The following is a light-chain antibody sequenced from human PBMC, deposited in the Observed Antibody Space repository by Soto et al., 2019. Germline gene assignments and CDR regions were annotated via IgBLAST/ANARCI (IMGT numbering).Light chain of an antibody. CDR2: DVS. J-gene: IGLJ1*01. CDR1: SSDVGGYNY. CDR3: CSYAGSYTLYV. Sequence: LTQPRSVSGSPGQSVTISCTGTSSDVGGYNYVSWHQQHPGKAPKLMIYDVSNRPSGVPDRFSGSKSGNTASLTISGLQAEDEADYYCCSYAGSYTLYVFGTGTKVTVL. V-gene: IGLV2-11*01.